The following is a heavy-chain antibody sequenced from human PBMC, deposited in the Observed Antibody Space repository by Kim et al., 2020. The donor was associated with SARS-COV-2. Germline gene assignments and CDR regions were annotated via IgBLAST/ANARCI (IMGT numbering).Heavy chain of an antibody. V-gene: IGHV6-1*01. Sequence: DYAVSVKSRITINPDTSKNPFSLQLNSVTPEDTAVYYCARGYSSSWYHDYWGQGTLVTVSS. D-gene: IGHD6-13*01. CDR3: ARGYSSSWYHDY. J-gene: IGHJ4*02.